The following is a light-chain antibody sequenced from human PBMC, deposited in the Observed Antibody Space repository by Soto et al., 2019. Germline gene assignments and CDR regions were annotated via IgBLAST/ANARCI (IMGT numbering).Light chain of an antibody. CDR3: SSYAGSPWV. CDR2: EVS. CDR1: SSDVGGYNY. V-gene: IGLV2-8*01. Sequence: QSALTQPPSASGSPGQSVTISCTGTSSDVGGYNYVSWYQQHPGKAPKLMTYEVSKRPSGVPDRFSGSKSGNTASLTVSGHQAENEADYYCSSYAGSPWVFGTGTKVTVL. J-gene: IGLJ1*01.